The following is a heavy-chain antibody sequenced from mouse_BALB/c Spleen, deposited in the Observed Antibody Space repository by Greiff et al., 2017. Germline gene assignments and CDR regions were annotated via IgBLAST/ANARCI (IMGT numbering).Heavy chain of an antibody. CDR1: GFTFSDYG. Sequence: EVQGVESGGGLVQPGGSRKLSCAASGFTFSDYGMAWVRQAPGKGPEWVAFISNLAYSIYYADTVTGRFTISRENAKNTLYLEMSSLRSEDTAMYYCARVALLRPYAMDYWGQGTSVTVSS. CDR3: ARVALLRPYAMDY. V-gene: IGHV5-15*02. CDR2: ISNLAYSI. D-gene: IGHD1-2*01. J-gene: IGHJ4*01.